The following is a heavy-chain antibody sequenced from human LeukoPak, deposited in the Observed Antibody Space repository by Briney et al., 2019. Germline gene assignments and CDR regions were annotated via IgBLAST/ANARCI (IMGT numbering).Heavy chain of an antibody. J-gene: IGHJ4*02. CDR2: INEDGSEK. V-gene: IGHV3-7*01. D-gene: IGHD6-19*01. Sequence: PGGSLRLSCVVSGFTFSSYIMHWVRQAPGKGLEWVASINEDGSEKYYVDSVKGRLTVSRDNAKNSLYLQMNSLRVEDTAVYYCTRDSGRFRLDYWGQGILVTVSS. CDR1: GFTFSSYI. CDR3: TRDSGRFRLDY.